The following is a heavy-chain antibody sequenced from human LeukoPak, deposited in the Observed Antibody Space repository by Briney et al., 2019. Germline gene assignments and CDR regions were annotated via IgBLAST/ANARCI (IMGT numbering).Heavy chain of an antibody. V-gene: IGHV1-8*01. CDR1: GYTFTSYD. CDR2: MNPNSGNT. CDR3: ARSISRPQGNYFDF. J-gene: IGHJ4*02. D-gene: IGHD2-21*01. Sequence: ASVKVSCKASGYTFTSYDINWVRQATGQGLEWMGWMNPNSGNTHYAQKFQGRVTMTRNTSISAAYMELSSLRSEDTAVYYCARSISRPQGNYFDFWGQGTLVSVSS.